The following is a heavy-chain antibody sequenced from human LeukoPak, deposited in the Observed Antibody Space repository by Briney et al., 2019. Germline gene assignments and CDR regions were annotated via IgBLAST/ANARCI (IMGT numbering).Heavy chain of an antibody. Sequence: ASVKVSCTASGGTFSSYAISWVRQAPGQGLEWMGGIIPIFGTANYAQKFQGRVTITADESTSTAYMELSSLRSEDTAVYYCARSYDSSGPDAFDIWGQGTMVTVSS. V-gene: IGHV1-69*13. D-gene: IGHD3-22*01. CDR3: ARSYDSSGPDAFDI. J-gene: IGHJ3*02. CDR2: IIPIFGTA. CDR1: GGTFSSYA.